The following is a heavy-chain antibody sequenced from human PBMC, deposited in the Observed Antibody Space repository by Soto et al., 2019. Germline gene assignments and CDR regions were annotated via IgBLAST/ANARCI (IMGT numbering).Heavy chain of an antibody. D-gene: IGHD6-19*01. CDR3: ARGGGFSSGWSSFDY. CDR1: GYTFTSYD. CDR2: ISANSGNT. J-gene: IGHJ4*02. Sequence: ASVKVSCKASGYTFTSYDINWVRQATGQGLEWMGWISANSGNTNYAQKLQGRVTMTTDTSTSTAYMELRSLRSDDTAVYYCARGGGFSSGWSSFDYWGQGTLVTVSS. V-gene: IGHV1-18*01.